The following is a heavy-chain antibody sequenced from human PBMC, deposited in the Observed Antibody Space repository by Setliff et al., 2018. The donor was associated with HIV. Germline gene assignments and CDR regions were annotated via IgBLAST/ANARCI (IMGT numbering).Heavy chain of an antibody. Sequence: SVKVSCKASGYTFTTSGVSWFRQAPGQGLEWMGWIGTYNGDTKFAQRFQGRVTMATDTSASTAYMELRSLRPDDTAVYFCARAIQLETFDFWGQGTLVTVSS. V-gene: IGHV1-18*01. D-gene: IGHD1-1*01. CDR2: IGTYNGDT. CDR3: ARAIQLETFDF. CDR1: GYTFTTSG. J-gene: IGHJ4*02.